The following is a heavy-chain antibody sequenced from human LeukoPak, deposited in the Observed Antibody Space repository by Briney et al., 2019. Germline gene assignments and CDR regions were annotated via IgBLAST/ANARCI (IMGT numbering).Heavy chain of an antibody. J-gene: IGHJ4*02. Sequence: ASVKVSCKASGYTFTGYYMHWVRQAPGQGLEWMGWINPNSSGTNYAQKFQGRVTMTRDTSISTAYMELSRLRSDDTAVYYCASSRITIFGVKDYWGQGTLVTVSS. CDR3: ASSRITIFGVKDY. CDR1: GYTFTGYY. CDR2: INPNSSGT. D-gene: IGHD3-3*01. V-gene: IGHV1-2*02.